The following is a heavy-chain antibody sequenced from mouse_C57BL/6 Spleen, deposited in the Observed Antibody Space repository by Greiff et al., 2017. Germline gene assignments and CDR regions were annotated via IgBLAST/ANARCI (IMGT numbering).Heavy chain of an antibody. J-gene: IGHJ2*01. CDR1: GFTFSDYG. CDR3: ARERGYDYDEYYFDY. V-gene: IGHV5-17*01. Sequence: EVQRVESGGGLVKPGGSLKLSCAASGFTFSDYGMHWVRQAPEKGLEWVAYISSGSSTIYYADTVKGRFTISRDNAKNTLFLQMTSLRSDDTAMYYCARERGYDYDEYYFDYWGQGTTLTVSS. D-gene: IGHD2-4*01. CDR2: ISSGSSTI.